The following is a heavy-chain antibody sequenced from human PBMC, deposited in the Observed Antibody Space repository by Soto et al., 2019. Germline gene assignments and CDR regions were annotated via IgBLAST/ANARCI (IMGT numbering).Heavy chain of an antibody. CDR3: ARGTVYYCPNDKCGFVFDH. D-gene: IGHD2-8*01. J-gene: IGHJ4*02. V-gene: IGHV4-31*03. Sequence: QVQLQESGSGLLKPSQTLSLDCSVSGDSLRRGFHHWSWIRQTPGKGVQLIGYIDTNGDTHYDPSLRNRLNMSIVTTESRFSLKVTSVTAADTAVYYCARGTVYYCPNDKCGFVFDHWGQGALFTVTS. CDR2: IDTNGDT. CDR1: GDSLRRGFHH.